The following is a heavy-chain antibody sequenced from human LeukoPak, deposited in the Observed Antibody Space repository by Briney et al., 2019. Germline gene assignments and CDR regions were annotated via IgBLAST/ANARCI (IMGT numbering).Heavy chain of an antibody. D-gene: IGHD7-27*01. CDR2: ISSSSITI. CDR1: GFTFSSYS. CDR3: ARDGFWGHTLDYFDY. Sequence: GSLRLSCAASGFTFSSYSMNWVRQAPGKGLEWGSYISSSSITIYYADSVMGRFTISRDNAKNSLYLQMNSLRAEDTAVYYCARDGFWGHTLDYFDYWGQGTLVTVSS. J-gene: IGHJ4*02. V-gene: IGHV3-48*04.